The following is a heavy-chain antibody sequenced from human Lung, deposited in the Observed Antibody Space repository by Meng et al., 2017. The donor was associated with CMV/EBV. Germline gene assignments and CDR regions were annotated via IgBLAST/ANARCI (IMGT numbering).Heavy chain of an antibody. CDR2: ISYDGRHK. V-gene: IGHV3-30*04. J-gene: IGHJ3*01. CDR3: ARDREGGIVVIPARNHSWIATFDF. CDR1: GFTLSNFA. Sequence: LTXXASGFTLSNFAIHWVRQAPGKGLAWLAVISYDGRHKYYTESVKGRFTISRDYSKKTLHLQRNSLRPEDTALYFCARDREGGIVVIPARNHSWIATFDFWGQGTMVXVSS. D-gene: IGHD1-14*01.